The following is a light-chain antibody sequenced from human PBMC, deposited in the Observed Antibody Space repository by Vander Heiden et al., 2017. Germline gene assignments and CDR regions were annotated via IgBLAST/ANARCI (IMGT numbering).Light chain of an antibody. CDR1: TSDVGGYNY. J-gene: IGLJ3*02. Sequence: QSALTPPASVSGSPRQSITNPCTGTTSDVGGYNYVSWYQQHPGQAPKLMIYDVSNRPSGVSNRFSGSKSGNAASLTISGLQAADEGDYYCSSYTSSSTLVVFGGGTKLTVL. CDR2: DVS. CDR3: SSYTSSSTLVV. V-gene: IGLV2-14*01.